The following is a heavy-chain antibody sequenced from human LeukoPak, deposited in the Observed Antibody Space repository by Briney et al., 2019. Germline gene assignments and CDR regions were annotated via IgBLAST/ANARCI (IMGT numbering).Heavy chain of an antibody. D-gene: IGHD3-3*01. CDR3: ARYQIYFWSGYYRYNWFDP. CDR2: IYYSGST. Sequence: SETLSLTCTVSGGSISSSSYYWGWIRQPPGMGLEWIGSIYYSGSTYYNPSLKSRVTISVDTSKNQFSLKLSSVTAADTAVYYCARYQIYFWSGYYRYNWFDPWGQGTLVTVSS. CDR1: GGSISSSSYY. V-gene: IGHV4-39*01. J-gene: IGHJ5*02.